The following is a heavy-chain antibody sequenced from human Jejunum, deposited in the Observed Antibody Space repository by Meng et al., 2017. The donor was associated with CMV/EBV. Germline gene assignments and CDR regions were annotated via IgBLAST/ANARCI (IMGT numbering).Heavy chain of an antibody. D-gene: IGHD6-25*01. J-gene: IGHJ4*02. CDR1: GYTFTTYG. CDR2: INTNTGKP. CDR3: ARDSEAADY. V-gene: IGHV7-4-1*02. Sequence: QVQLVHSGSELKKPGASVRISCKASGYTFTTYGMNWVRLAPGQGLEWMGWINTNTGKPTYAQGLTGRFVFSLDTSVSTAYLQISSLKAEDTAVYYCARDSEAADYWGQGTMVTVSS.